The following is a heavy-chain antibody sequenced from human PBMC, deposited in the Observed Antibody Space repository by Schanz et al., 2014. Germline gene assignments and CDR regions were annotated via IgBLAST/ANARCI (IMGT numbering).Heavy chain of an antibody. D-gene: IGHD1-1*01. CDR2: ISGSGGST. J-gene: IGHJ5*02. Sequence: EVQLLESGGGLVQPGGSLRLSCAASGFTFGDYAMTWVRQAPGKGLEWVSAISGSGGSTYYADSVKGRFTISRDNTKNSLFLQLNSLRADDTAVYYCTRDVRLDRRGNWFDPWGQGTLVTVSS. CDR3: TRDVRLDRRGNWFDP. CDR1: GFTFGDYA. V-gene: IGHV3-23*01.